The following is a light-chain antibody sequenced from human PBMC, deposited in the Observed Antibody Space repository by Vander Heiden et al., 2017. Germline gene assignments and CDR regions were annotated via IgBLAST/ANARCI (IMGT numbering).Light chain of an antibody. CDR2: GAS. CDR3: HQDSSSLT. Sequence: EIVLTQSPGTLSLSPGERATLSCRASQSVSSSYLDWYQQKPGQAPRLLIYGASSRANGIPDRFSGSGSGKDFTLTSSRLEHEDFAVYYWHQDSSSLTFGGGTKVEIK. CDR1: QSVSSSY. J-gene: IGKJ4*01. V-gene: IGKV3-20*01.